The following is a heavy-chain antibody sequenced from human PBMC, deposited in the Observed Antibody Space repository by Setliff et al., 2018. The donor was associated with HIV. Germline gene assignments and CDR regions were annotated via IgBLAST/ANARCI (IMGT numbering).Heavy chain of an antibody. Sequence: LRLSCAASGFTFSDCSMNWVRQAPGKGLEWISYITSTGSTIFYADSVKGRFTISRDNDKNSVHLQMTSLRAEDPAVDYCASSGLGRYINWFGP. CDR1: GFTFSDCS. J-gene: IGHJ5*02. V-gene: IGHV3-48*01. D-gene: IGHD3-16*01. CDR3: ASSGLGRYINWFGP. CDR2: ITSTGSTI.